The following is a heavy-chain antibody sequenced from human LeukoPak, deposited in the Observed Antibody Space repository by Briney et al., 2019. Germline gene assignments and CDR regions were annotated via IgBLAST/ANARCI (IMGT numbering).Heavy chain of an antibody. CDR1: GGSISSYY. Sequence: SSETLSLTCTVSGGSISSYYWSWIRQPPGKGLEWIGYIYYSGSTNYNPSLKSRVAISVDTSKNQFSLKLSSVTAADTAVYYCGRLRSNRYGYRGGFDYWGQGTLVTVSS. CDR2: IYYSGST. CDR3: GRLRSNRYGYRGGFDY. D-gene: IGHD5-18*01. J-gene: IGHJ4*02. V-gene: IGHV4-59*01.